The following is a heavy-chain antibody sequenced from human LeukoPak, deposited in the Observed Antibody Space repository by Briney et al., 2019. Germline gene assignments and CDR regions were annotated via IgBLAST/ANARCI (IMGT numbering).Heavy chain of an antibody. CDR1: GFTFSSYG. J-gene: IGHJ4*02. Sequence: GKSLRLSCAASGFTFSSYGMFWARQAPGKGLEWVTLIWFDGSKKYYADSVKGRFTISRDNSKSTLYLQMNSLRAEDTAVYYCARDMGQWLASDYWGQGTLVTVSS. D-gene: IGHD6-19*01. V-gene: IGHV3-33*01. CDR3: ARDMGQWLASDY. CDR2: IWFDGSKK.